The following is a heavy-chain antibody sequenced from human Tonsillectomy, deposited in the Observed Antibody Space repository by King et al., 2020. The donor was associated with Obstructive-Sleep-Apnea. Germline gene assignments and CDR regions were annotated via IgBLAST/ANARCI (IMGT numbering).Heavy chain of an antibody. CDR2: IYYTGST. V-gene: IGHV4-59*01. D-gene: IGHD3-22*01. CDR3: ARDRYYDTSGYYSYYFDY. Sequence: QLQESGPGLVKPSETLSLTCTVSGDSISSYYWSWIRQPPGKGLEWIGYIYYTGSTNYNPPLTSRVTISVDTSKNHFSLMLSSVTAADTAVYYCARDRYYDTSGYYSYYFDYWGQGTLVTVSS. J-gene: IGHJ4*02. CDR1: GDSISSYY.